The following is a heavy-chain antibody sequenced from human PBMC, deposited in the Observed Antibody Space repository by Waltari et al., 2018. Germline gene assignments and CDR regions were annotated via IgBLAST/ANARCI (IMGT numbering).Heavy chain of an antibody. CDR2: IGDDGGDK. Sequence: QVQLVESGGGVVQPGTSLRLSCAASGFIFSNYGMHWVRQAPGNGLEWVAFIGDDGGDKYYADSVRGRFTVSKDNSKQTLYLQMNSLRADDTAVYYCAKDLRTSGWYHYFDYWGQGTRVTVSS. V-gene: IGHV3-33*06. CDR1: GFIFSNYG. CDR3: AKDLRTSGWYHYFDY. J-gene: IGHJ4*02. D-gene: IGHD6-19*01.